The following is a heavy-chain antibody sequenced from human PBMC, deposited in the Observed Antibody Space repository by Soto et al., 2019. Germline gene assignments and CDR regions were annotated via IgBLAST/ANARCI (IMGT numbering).Heavy chain of an antibody. Sequence: QVQLVHSGAEVKKPGSSVKVSCKASGGTFSSYTISWVRQAPGQGLEWMGRIIPILGIANYAQKFQGRVTITADKSTSTAYMELSSLRSEDTAVYYCASSTSTNAFDIWGQGTMVTVSS. J-gene: IGHJ3*02. CDR3: ASSTSTNAFDI. CDR2: IIPILGIA. D-gene: IGHD2-2*01. CDR1: GGTFSSYT. V-gene: IGHV1-69*02.